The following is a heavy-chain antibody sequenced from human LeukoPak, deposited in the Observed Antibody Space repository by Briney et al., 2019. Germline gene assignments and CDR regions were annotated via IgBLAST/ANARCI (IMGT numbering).Heavy chain of an antibody. CDR2: IYSGGST. Sequence: GGSLRLSCAVSGITLSNYGMSWVRQAPGMGLECVSVIYSGGSTYYADSVKGRFTISRDNSKNTLYLQMNSLRAEDTAVYYCARESIAAVGVFDYWGQGTLVTVSS. CDR1: GITLSNYG. D-gene: IGHD6-13*01. V-gene: IGHV3-66*02. CDR3: ARESIAAVGVFDY. J-gene: IGHJ4*02.